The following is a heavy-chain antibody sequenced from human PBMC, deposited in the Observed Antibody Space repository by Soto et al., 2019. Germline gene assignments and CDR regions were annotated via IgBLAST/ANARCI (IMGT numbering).Heavy chain of an antibody. CDR1: GYSFTSYW. J-gene: IGHJ3*02. CDR2: IYPGDSDT. Sequence: PGESLKISCKGSGYSFTSYWIGWVRQMPGKGLEWMGIIYPGDSDTRYSPSFQGQVTISADKSISTAYLQWSSLKASDTAMYYCAKTYYYDSSGYYPYDAFDIWGQGTMVTVSS. D-gene: IGHD3-22*01. V-gene: IGHV5-51*01. CDR3: AKTYYYDSSGYYPYDAFDI.